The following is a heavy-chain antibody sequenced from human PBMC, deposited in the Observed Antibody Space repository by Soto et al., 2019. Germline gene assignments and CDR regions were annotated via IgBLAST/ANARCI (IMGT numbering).Heavy chain of an antibody. CDR1: GGTFGRYT. CDR2: IIPILETA. D-gene: IGHD3-10*01. CDR3: ARGGKLGGDLDV. Sequence: QVQLVQSGAEVKKPGSSVKVSCKASGGTFGRYTLSWVRQAPGQGLGWMGWIIPILETANYARRFQGRLTITADTSTGTAYMDLSGLKSDDTGVYYCARGGKLGGDLDVWGKGTPVTVSS. V-gene: IGHV1-69*08. J-gene: IGHJ6*04.